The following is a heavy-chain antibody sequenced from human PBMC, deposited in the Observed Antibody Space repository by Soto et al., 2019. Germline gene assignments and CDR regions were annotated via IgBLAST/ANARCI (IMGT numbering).Heavy chain of an antibody. CDR2: INPNSGDT. CDR3: ARVDGYSYGLCGDY. CDR1: GYTFTANY. Sequence: ASVKVSCKASGYTFTANYMHWVRQAPGQGLEWMGWINPNSGDTNYAQEFQGRVTMTRDTSINTAYMELSRLRSDDTAVYYCARVDGYSYGLCGDYWGQGTLVTVSS. V-gene: IGHV1-2*02. D-gene: IGHD5-18*01. J-gene: IGHJ4*02.